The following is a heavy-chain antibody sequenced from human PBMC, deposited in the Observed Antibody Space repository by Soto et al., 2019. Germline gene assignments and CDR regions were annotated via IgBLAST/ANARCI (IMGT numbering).Heavy chain of an antibody. J-gene: IGHJ5*02. CDR1: GGSISSGGYY. Sequence: QVQLQESGPGLVKPSQTLSLTCTVSGGSISSGGYYWSWIRQHPGKGLEWIGYIYYSGSTYYNPTLKSRVTISVDTPKTQFSLKLSSVNAADTAVYYCARVGTMVRGVITLDPWGQGTLVTVSS. CDR3: ARVGTMVRGVITLDP. D-gene: IGHD3-10*01. CDR2: IYYSGST. V-gene: IGHV4-31*03.